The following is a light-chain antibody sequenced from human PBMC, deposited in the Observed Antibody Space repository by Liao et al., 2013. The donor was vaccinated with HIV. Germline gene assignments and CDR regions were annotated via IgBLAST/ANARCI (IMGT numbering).Light chain of an antibody. CDR2: QDN. CDR3: QAWDSDIAV. J-gene: IGLJ1*01. CDR1: KLGDKY. Sequence: SYELTQPPSMSVSPGQTATISCSGDKLGDKYAYWYQQKPGQSPVVVIYQDNRRPSGIPARFSGFNSGNTATLTISDTQAMDEADYYCQAWDSDIAVFGGGTKVTVL. V-gene: IGLV3-1*01.